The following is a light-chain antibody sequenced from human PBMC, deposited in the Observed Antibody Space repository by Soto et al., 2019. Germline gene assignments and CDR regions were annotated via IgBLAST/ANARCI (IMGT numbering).Light chain of an antibody. CDR2: AAS. Sequence: AIRMTQSPSSFSASTGDRVTITCRASQGISSYLAWYQQKPGKAPKLLIYAASTLQSGVPSRFSGSGSGTDFTLTISCLQSEDCATYSCQQYYSYPALTFGGGTKVEIK. CDR3: QQYYSYPALT. J-gene: IGKJ4*01. V-gene: IGKV1-8*01. CDR1: QGISSY.